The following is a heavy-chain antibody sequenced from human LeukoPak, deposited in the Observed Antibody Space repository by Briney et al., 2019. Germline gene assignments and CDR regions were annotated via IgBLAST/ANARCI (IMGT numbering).Heavy chain of an antibody. CDR3: AKDSLADIDY. V-gene: IGHV3-30*02. D-gene: IGHD3-16*01. CDR1: GFIFSTYG. CDR2: IRHDGSIR. J-gene: IGHJ4*02. Sequence: GGSLRLSCAASGFIFSTYGMYWVRQAPGKGLEWVAFIRHDGSIRNYADSVKGRSTISRDNSKNTLYLQMNSLRAEDTAVYYCAKDSLADIDYWGQGTLVTVSS.